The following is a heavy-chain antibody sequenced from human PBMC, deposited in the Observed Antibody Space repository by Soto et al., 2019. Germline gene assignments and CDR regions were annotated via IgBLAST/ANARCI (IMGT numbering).Heavy chain of an antibody. D-gene: IGHD2-15*01. CDR3: ARADPDASVGY. CDR2: IYYGGST. Sequence: PSETLSLTCTVSGGSISSGDYYWSWIRQPPGKGLEWIGYIYYGGSTYYNPSLKSRVTISADTSKNQFSLRMNSMIAADTAVYYCARADPDASVGYWGQGTLVTVSS. V-gene: IGHV4-30-4*02. J-gene: IGHJ4*02. CDR1: GGSISSGDYY.